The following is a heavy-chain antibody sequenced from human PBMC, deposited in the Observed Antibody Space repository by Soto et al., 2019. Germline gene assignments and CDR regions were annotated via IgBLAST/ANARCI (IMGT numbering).Heavy chain of an antibody. Sequence: SETLSLTCTVSGGSISSSSYYWGWIRQPPGKGLEWIGNIYYSGSTYYNPSLKSRVTISVDTSKNQFSLKPSSVTAADTAVYYCARHGGDIVVVPAAMKNYYYMDVWGKGTTVTVSS. CDR3: ARHGGDIVVVPAAMKNYYYMDV. CDR2: IYYSGST. CDR1: GGSISSSSYY. D-gene: IGHD2-2*01. J-gene: IGHJ6*03. V-gene: IGHV4-39*01.